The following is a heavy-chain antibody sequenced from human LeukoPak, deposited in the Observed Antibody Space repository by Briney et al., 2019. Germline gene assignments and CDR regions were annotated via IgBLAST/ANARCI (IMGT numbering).Heavy chain of an antibody. CDR1: GGSISSYY. Sequence: SETLSLTSTVSGGSISSYYWSWIRPPPGKGLEWIGRIYTSGSTNYNPSLKSRVTISVDKSKNQFSLKLSSVTAADTAVYYCARALIYGSGSKEYYYYYMDVWGKGTTVTVSS. CDR3: ARALIYGSGSKEYYYYYMDV. D-gene: IGHD3-10*01. CDR2: IYTSGST. V-gene: IGHV4-4*07. J-gene: IGHJ6*03.